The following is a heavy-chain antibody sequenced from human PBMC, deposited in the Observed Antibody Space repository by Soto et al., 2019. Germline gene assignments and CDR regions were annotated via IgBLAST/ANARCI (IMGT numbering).Heavy chain of an antibody. CDR3: ATNCGGDCYPAALDY. V-gene: IGHV1-3*05. CDR2: INAGNGNT. Sequence: QVQLVQSGAEEKKPGASVKVSCKASGYTFTSYAMHLVRQAPGQRLEWMGWINAGNGNTKYSQKFQGRVTITRDTSASTAYMELSSLRSEDTAVYYCATNCGGDCYPAALDYWGQGTLVTVSS. CDR1: GYTFTSYA. J-gene: IGHJ4*02. D-gene: IGHD2-21*02.